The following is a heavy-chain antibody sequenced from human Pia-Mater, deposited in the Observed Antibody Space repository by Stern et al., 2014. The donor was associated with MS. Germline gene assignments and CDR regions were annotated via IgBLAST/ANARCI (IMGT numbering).Heavy chain of an antibody. V-gene: IGHV5-51*01. CDR2: IYPGDSDT. Sequence: MQLVQSGAEVKKPGESLKISCKGSGYSFTSYWIGWVRQMPGKGLEWMGLIYPGDSDTRYSPSFQGQVTISADKSSSTAYLQWSSLKASDTAMYYCARLTLYYYDSSGDAYYFDYWGQGTLVTVSS. D-gene: IGHD3-22*01. CDR1: GYSFTSYW. CDR3: ARLTLYYYDSSGDAYYFDY. J-gene: IGHJ4*02.